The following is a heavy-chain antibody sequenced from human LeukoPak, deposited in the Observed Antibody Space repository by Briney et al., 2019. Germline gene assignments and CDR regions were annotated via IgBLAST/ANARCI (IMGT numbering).Heavy chain of an antibody. D-gene: IGHD3-22*01. CDR1: GFTFSNYE. J-gene: IGHJ1*01. Sequence: GGSLRLSCSASGFTFSNYEMNRVRQAPGKGLEWVSYIASSGSTIYYADSVKGRFTISRDNAKSSLYLQMNSLRADDTAVYYCATSRGYFFRWFQHWGQGTLVTVSS. V-gene: IGHV3-48*03. CDR2: IASSGSTI. CDR3: ATSRGYFFRWFQH.